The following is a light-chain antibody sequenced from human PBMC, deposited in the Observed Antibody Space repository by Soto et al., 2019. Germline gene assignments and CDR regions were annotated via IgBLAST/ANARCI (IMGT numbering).Light chain of an antibody. J-gene: IGKJ5*01. Sequence: DIHMTQSPSTLSASVGDRVTISCRASQSLSSRLAWYQQKPGKAPKLLIYDAYSLESGVPSRFSGSGSGTEFTLTISSLQPDDFATYYCQQYNNYPYTFGQGTRLEI. CDR2: DAY. CDR3: QQYNNYPYT. V-gene: IGKV1-5*01. CDR1: QSLSSR.